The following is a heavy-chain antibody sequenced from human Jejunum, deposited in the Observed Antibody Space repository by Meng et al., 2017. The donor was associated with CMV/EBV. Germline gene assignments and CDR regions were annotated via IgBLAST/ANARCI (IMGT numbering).Heavy chain of an antibody. CDR2: IRYDGSNK. D-gene: IGHD2-2*01. V-gene: IGHV3-30*02. J-gene: IGHJ6*01. Sequence: RQAPGKGLEWVAVIRYDGSNKYYADSVKGRFTISRDNSKSTLYLQMNSLRAEDTAVYYCAKDLVYCSSTSCYAPPPYYNYYGMDVWGQGTTVTVSS. CDR3: AKDLVYCSSTSCYAPPPYYNYYGMDV.